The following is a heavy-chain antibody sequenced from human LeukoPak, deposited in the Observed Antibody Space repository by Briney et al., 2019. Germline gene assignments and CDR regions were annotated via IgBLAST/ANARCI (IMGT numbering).Heavy chain of an antibody. CDR3: TRDPRIIDV. J-gene: IGHJ3*01. CDR2: ISPRGSYI. D-gene: IGHD2-15*01. V-gene: IGHV3-11*01. Sequence: GGSLRLSCAASGFTFSDFYMTWIRHSPGRGLEWLAYISPRGSYITYADSVKGRCTISRDDANNLLYLQLNSLRDEDTAMYYCTRDPRIIDVWGQGTRVSVSS. CDR1: GFTFSDFY.